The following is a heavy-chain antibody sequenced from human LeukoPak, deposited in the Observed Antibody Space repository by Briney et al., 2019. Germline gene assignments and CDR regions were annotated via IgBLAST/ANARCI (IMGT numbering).Heavy chain of an antibody. CDR2: IYYSGST. Sequence: SETLSLTCTVSGGSISTSSYYWGWIRQPPGKGLEWIGSIYYSGSTYYNPPLKSRVTISVDTSKNQFSLKLSSVTAADTAVYYCARDLRYFDWLSTDYYYYGMDVWGQGTTVTVSS. CDR1: GGSISTSSYY. D-gene: IGHD3-9*01. CDR3: ARDLRYFDWLSTDYYYYGMDV. J-gene: IGHJ6*02. V-gene: IGHV4-39*02.